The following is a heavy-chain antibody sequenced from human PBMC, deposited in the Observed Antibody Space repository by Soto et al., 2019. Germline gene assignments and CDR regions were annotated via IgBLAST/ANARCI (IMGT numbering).Heavy chain of an antibody. CDR1: GFTFSSYA. Sequence: GGSLRLSCAASGFTFSSYAMSWVRQAPGKGLEWVSAISGRGGSTYYADSVKGRFTISRDNSKNTLYLQMNSLRAEDTAVYYCAKDWGWGSTTPAFDIWGQGTMVTVSS. CDR2: ISGRGGST. V-gene: IGHV3-23*01. D-gene: IGHD7-27*01. CDR3: AKDWGWGSTTPAFDI. J-gene: IGHJ3*02.